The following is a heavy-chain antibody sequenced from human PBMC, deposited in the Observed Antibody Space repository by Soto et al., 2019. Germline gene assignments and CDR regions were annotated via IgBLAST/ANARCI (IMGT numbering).Heavy chain of an antibody. D-gene: IGHD6-19*01. V-gene: IGHV3-23*01. CDR1: GFTFSSYA. CDR3: AKTANGWFSAFEI. Sequence: EVQLLESGGGLVQPGVSPRLSCAASGFTFSSYAMNWVRQATGKGLEWVSAISGSGGTTYYADSVKARFTFSRDNSKNTLYLQMNSLRAEDTAVYYCAKTANGWFSAFEIWGKGTMFTVSS. CDR2: ISGSGGTT. J-gene: IGHJ3*02.